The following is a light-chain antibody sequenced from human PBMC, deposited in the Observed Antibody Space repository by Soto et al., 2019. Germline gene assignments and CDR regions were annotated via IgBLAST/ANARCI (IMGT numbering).Light chain of an antibody. CDR2: DAS. J-gene: IGKJ5*01. CDR1: QIVSSY. CDR3: QQYNNWPGT. V-gene: IGKV3-11*01. Sequence: EIVLTQSPATLSLSPGDRATLSCRASQIVSSYLAWYQHKPGQAPRLLIYDASNRATDIPARFSGSGSGTEFTLTISSLQSEDFAVYYCQQYNNWPGTFGQGTRLEIK.